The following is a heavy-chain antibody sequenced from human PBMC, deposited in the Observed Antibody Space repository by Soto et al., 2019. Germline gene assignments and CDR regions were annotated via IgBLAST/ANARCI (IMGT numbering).Heavy chain of an antibody. Sequence: GGSLRLSCAASGFTFSSYAMSWVRQAPGKGLEWVSAISGSGGSTYYADSVKGRFTISRDNSKNTLYLQMNSLRAEDTAVYYCARDYYDILTGYPTYYYYGMDVWGQGTTVTVSS. CDR3: ARDYYDILTGYPTYYYYGMDV. CDR2: ISGSGGST. D-gene: IGHD3-9*01. CDR1: GFTFSSYA. V-gene: IGHV3-23*01. J-gene: IGHJ6*02.